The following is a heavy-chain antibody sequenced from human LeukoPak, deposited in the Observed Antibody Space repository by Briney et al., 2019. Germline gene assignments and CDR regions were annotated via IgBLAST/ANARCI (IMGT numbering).Heavy chain of an antibody. CDR2: IYHSGST. Sequence: SETLSLTCAVSGGSISSGGYSWSWIRQPPGKGLEWIGYIYHSGSTYYNPSLKSRVTISVDRSKNQLSLKLSSVTAADTAVYYCARAGSSSWYGYYYYGMDVWGQGTTVTVSS. J-gene: IGHJ6*02. V-gene: IGHV4-30-2*01. D-gene: IGHD6-13*01. CDR1: GGSISSGGYS. CDR3: ARAGSSSWYGYYYYGMDV.